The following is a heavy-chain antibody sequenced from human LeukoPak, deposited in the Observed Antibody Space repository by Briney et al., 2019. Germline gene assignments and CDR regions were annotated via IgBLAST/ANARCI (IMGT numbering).Heavy chain of an antibody. J-gene: IGHJ4*02. D-gene: IGHD3-22*01. V-gene: IGHV4-61*02. CDR2: IYTSGST. Sequence: PSEALSLTCTVSGASINNNYYYWSWIRQPAGKGLEWIGRIYTSGSTNYNPSLKSRVTMSVDTSKNQFSLKLSSVTAADTAVYYCARDLGYYDSSGYYIFDYWGQGTLVTVSS. CDR1: GASINNNYYY. CDR3: ARDLGYYDSSGYYIFDY.